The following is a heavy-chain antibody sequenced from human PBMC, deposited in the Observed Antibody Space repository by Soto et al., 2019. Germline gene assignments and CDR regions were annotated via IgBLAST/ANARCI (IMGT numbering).Heavy chain of an antibody. CDR2: IIPIFGTA. D-gene: IGHD7-27*01. J-gene: IGHJ6*02. CDR1: GRTFRSYA. CDR3: ARSVGSLGRGKNHYHYWIEI. Sequence: SVKAFSKISGRTFRSYAISWARQAPGQELEWKGGIIPIFGTANYAQKFQGRVTITADESTSTAYRELRSLRSEAMDVYYCARSVGSLGRGKNHYHYWIEILDQGTTGTVSS. V-gene: IGHV1-69*01.